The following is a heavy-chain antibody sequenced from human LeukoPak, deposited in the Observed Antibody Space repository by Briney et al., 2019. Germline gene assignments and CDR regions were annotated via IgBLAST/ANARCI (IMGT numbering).Heavy chain of an antibody. V-gene: IGHV4-59*08. CDR1: GGSISSYY. CDR2: IYYSGST. Sequence: SETLSLTCTVSGGSISSYYWSWIRQPPGKGLEWIGYIYYSGSTNYNPSLKSRVTISVDTSKNQFSLKLSSVTAADTAVYYCASLSTVNGFDYWGQGTLVTVSS. CDR3: ASLSTVNGFDY. J-gene: IGHJ4*02. D-gene: IGHD4-17*01.